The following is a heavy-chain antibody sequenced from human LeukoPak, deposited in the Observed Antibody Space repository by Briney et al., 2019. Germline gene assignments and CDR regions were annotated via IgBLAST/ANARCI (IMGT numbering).Heavy chain of an antibody. D-gene: IGHD6-6*01. CDR2: IKQDGSEK. V-gene: IGHV3-7*05. CDR1: GFTFSTYW. J-gene: IGHJ4*02. Sequence: GSLSLSCAASGFTFSTYWMTWVRRAPGKGLEWVANIKQDGSEKYYVDSVKGRFTISRDNAKTSLYLQMNSLRAEDTAVYYCARGSGQLAYRGYSFDSWGQGALVTVSS. CDR3: ARGSGQLAYRGYSFDS.